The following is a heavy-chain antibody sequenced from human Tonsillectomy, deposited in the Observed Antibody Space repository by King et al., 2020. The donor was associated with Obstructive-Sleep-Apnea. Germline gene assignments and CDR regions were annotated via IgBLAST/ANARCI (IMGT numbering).Heavy chain of an antibody. V-gene: IGHV3-23*04. D-gene: IGHD1-26*01. CDR3: ASLRGRYLWGGLDY. J-gene: IGHJ4*02. CDR1: GFTFSNYA. Sequence: VQLVESGGGLVQPGGSLRLSCGASGFTFSNYAMSWVRQAPGKGLEWLSAISDTGDSTYYADSVKGRFTISRDNSKNTLYLQMNSLGAEDTAVYYCASLRGRYLWGGLDYWGRGTLVTVPS. CDR2: ISDTGDST.